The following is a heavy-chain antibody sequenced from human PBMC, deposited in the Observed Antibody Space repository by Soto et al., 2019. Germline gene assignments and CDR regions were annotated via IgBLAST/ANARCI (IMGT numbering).Heavy chain of an antibody. CDR1: GFSISSGFY. D-gene: IGHD6-13*01. Sequence: PSETLSLTCNVSGFSISSGFYWGWVRQPPGKGLEWIGAIYHSGTTYFNPSLKSRVTMSIDTSKNQFSLSLASVAAEDTAMYYCARGMNPQDYWGQGTLVTVSS. CDR3: ARGMNPQDY. CDR2: IYHSGTT. V-gene: IGHV4-38-2*02. J-gene: IGHJ4*02.